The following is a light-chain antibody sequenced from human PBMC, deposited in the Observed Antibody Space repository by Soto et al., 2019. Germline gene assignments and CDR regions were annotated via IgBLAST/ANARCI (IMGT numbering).Light chain of an antibody. J-gene: IGLJ2*01. CDR1: SSDVGSYNY. CDR2: EVS. Sequence: QSALTQPASVSGSPGQSITISCTGTSSDVGSYNYVSWYQQHPGKAPKLLIYEVSYRPSGISNRFSGSKSGNTASLTISGLQAEDEADFYCAAWDDSLNAVVFGGGTKLTVL. V-gene: IGLV2-14*01. CDR3: AAWDDSLNAVV.